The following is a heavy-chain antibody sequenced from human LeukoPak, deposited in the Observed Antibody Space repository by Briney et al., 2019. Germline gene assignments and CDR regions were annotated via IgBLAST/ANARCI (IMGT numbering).Heavy chain of an antibody. CDR1: GGSISSGGYY. V-gene: IGHV4-30-2*01. J-gene: IGHJ4*02. D-gene: IGHD3-22*01. CDR2: IYHSGST. CDR3: ARVLIASGGDY. Sequence: SETLSLTCTVSGGSISSGGYYWSWIRQPPGKGLEWIGYIYHSGSTYYNPSLKSRVTISVDRSKNQFSLKLSSVTAADTAVYYCARVLIASGGDYWGQGTLVTVSS.